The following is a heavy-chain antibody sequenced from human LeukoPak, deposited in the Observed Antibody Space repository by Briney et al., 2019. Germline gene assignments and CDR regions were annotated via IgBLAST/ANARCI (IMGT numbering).Heavy chain of an antibody. Sequence: QAXGQGLEWXGXINPNSGGTNYAQKFQARVTMTRDTSISTAYMELSRLRSDDTALYYCARAAYYYDGSGYYLGDWGQGTLVTVSS. CDR2: INPNSGGT. V-gene: IGHV1-2*06. D-gene: IGHD3-22*01. J-gene: IGHJ4*02. CDR3: ARAAYYYDGSGYYLGD.